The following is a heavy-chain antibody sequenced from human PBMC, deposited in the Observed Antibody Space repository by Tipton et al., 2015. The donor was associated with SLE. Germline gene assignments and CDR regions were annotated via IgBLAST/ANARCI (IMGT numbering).Heavy chain of an antibody. CDR1: GFTFSTYW. CDR2: IHQDGNEK. D-gene: IGHD1-26*01. V-gene: IGHV3-7*04. CDR3: ARGGGSTDY. Sequence: LSLTCAASGFTFSTYWMSWVRQAPGKGLEWVANIHQDGNEKYSVHSVKGRFTISRDNAENSLFLQMNSLGAEATAVYYCARGGGSTDYWGQGTLVTVSS. J-gene: IGHJ4*02.